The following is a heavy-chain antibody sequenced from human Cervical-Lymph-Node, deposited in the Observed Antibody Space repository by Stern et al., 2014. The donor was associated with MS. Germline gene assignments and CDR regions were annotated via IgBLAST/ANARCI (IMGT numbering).Heavy chain of an antibody. CDR1: GGIFSSYA. CDR2: ILPIFGTA. J-gene: IGHJ5*02. CDR3: VIQGRAARGSPNWFDP. Sequence: VQQVQSGAEVKKPGSSVKVSCKASGGIFSSYAISWVRQAPGEGLERTGGILPIFGTANYAQKFQGRVTITADESTSTAYLELSSLRSEDTAVYYCVIQGRAARGSPNWFDPWGQGTLVTVSS. D-gene: IGHD6-6*01. V-gene: IGHV1-69*01.